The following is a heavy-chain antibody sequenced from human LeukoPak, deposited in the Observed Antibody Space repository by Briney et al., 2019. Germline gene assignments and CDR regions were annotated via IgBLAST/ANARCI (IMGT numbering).Heavy chain of an antibody. CDR1: GYTFTSYD. J-gene: IGHJ4*02. CDR3: AVTAATGDSDY. Sequence: ASVKVSCKTSGYTFTSYDINWVRQATGQGLEWMGWMNPNNGNTDCAQKFQGRVTLTKNTSISTAYMELSSLRSEDTAVYYCAVTAATGDSDYWGQGTLVTVSS. D-gene: IGHD6-13*01. CDR2: MNPNNGNT. V-gene: IGHV1-8*01.